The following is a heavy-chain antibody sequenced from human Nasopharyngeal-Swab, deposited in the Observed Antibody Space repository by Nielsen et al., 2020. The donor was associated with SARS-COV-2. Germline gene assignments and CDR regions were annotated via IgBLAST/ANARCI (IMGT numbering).Heavy chain of an antibody. Sequence: SVKASCKASGYTFTSYAMHWVRQAPGQRLEWMGGIIPIFGTANYAQKFQGRVTITADESTSTAYMELSSLRSEDTAVYYCARQGFRGTAMTYYYYMDVWGKGTTVTVSS. CDR1: GYTFTSYA. D-gene: IGHD5-18*01. CDR3: ARQGFRGTAMTYYYYMDV. CDR2: IIPIFGTA. V-gene: IGHV1-69*13. J-gene: IGHJ6*03.